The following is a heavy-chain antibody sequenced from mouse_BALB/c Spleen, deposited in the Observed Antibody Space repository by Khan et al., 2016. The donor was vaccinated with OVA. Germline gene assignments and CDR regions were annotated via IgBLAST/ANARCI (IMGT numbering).Heavy chain of an antibody. D-gene: IGHD1-3*01. V-gene: IGHV1-5*01. CDR2: IYPGNSDT. Sequence: DVQLQESGTVLARPGASVKMSCKASGYSFTSYWMYWIKQRPGQGLEWIGCIYPGNSDTSYNQKFKGKAKLTAGTSASTAYMEFSSLTNEDSAVYYCTGGGYSSFAYWGQGTLVTVSA. CDR3: TGGGYSSFAY. J-gene: IGHJ3*01. CDR1: GYSFTSYW.